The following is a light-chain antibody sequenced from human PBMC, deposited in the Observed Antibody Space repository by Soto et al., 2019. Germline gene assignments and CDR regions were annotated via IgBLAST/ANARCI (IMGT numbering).Light chain of an antibody. CDR3: SSYAGSRVLV. CDR2: EVS. CDR1: SSDVGAYNY. J-gene: IGLJ2*01. Sequence: QSALTQPASVSGSPGQSITISCTGTSSDVGAYNYVSWYQQHPGRAPKLIIYEVSDRPSGISDRFSGSKSGNTPSLTISGLQAEEEADYYCSSYAGSRVLVLGGGTKLTVL. V-gene: IGLV2-14*01.